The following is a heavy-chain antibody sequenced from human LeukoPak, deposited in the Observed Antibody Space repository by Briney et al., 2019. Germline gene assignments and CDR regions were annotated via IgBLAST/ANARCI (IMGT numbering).Heavy chain of an antibody. CDR2: IYHSGST. CDR3: ARAPDGVDGDWHFDY. Sequence: PSETLSLTCTVSGYSISSGYYWGWIRQPPGKGLEWIGSIYHSGSTYYNPSLKSRVTISVDTSKNQFSLKLSSVTAADTAVYYCARAPDGVDGDWHFDYWGQGTLVTVSS. J-gene: IGHJ4*02. V-gene: IGHV4-38-2*02. D-gene: IGHD4-17*01. CDR1: GYSISSGYY.